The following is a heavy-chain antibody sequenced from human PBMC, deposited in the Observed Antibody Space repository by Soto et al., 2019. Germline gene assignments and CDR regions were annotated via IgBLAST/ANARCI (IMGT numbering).Heavy chain of an antibody. V-gene: IGHV1-18*01. D-gene: IGHD2-15*01. CDR2: ISAYNGNT. CDR1: GYTFTSYG. Sequence: GVSVKVSCKASGYTFTSYGISWVRQAPGQGLEWMGWISAYNGNTNYAQKLQGRVTMTTDTSTSTAYMELRSLRSDDTAVYYCARVPDIVVVVAATRWWFDPWGQGTLVTSPQ. CDR3: ARVPDIVVVVAATRWWFDP. J-gene: IGHJ5*02.